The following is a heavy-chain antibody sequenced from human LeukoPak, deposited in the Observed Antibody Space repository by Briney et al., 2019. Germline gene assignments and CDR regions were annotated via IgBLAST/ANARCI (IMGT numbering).Heavy chain of an antibody. CDR3: AGGISYGEAFDI. J-gene: IGHJ3*02. Sequence: GGSLRLSCAASGFTFSNYWMNWVRQAPGKGLEWVANIKQDGSEKYYVDSVKGRFTISRDNAKNSLYLQMNSLRAEDTAVYYCAGGISYGEAFDIWGQGTMVTVSS. CDR2: IKQDGSEK. V-gene: IGHV3-7*01. D-gene: IGHD3-10*01. CDR1: GFTFSNYW.